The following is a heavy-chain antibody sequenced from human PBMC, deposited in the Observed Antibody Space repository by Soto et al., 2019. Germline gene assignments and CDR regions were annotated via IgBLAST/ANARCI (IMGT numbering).Heavy chain of an antibody. D-gene: IGHD2-2*01. CDR2: ISSSSSYI. Sequence: PGGSLRLSCAASGFTFSSYSMNWVRQAPGKGLEWVSSISSSSSYIYYADSVKGRFTISRDNAKNSLYLQMNSLRAEDTAVYYCARDHPPSSSYCSSTSCSIHWGQGTLVTVSS. V-gene: IGHV3-21*01. CDR1: GFTFSSYS. J-gene: IGHJ4*02. CDR3: ARDHPPSSSYCSSTSCSIH.